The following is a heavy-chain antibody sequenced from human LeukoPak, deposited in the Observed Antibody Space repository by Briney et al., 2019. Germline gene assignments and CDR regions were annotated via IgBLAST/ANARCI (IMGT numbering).Heavy chain of an antibody. D-gene: IGHD3-10*01. J-gene: IGHJ5*02. CDR1: ADSVTSGGFY. CDR2: VYYTGST. CDR3: ARHSGSGSLSRPFDP. Sequence: PSETLSLTCTVSADSVTSGGFYWAWLRQPPWKGLEWIATVYYTGSTYYNPSLKSRVTISIDTSKNHFSVKLRSVVAPDTAVYYCARHSGSGSLSRPFDPWGEGTLVTVSS. V-gene: IGHV4-39*02.